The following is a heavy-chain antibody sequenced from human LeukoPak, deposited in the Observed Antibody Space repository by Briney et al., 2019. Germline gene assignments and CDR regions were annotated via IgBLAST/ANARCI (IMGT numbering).Heavy chain of an antibody. J-gene: IGHJ5*02. CDR1: GYAFTSYG. D-gene: IGHD4-17*01. CDR3: AREEGHDYGDYSTLLSGAYWFDP. V-gene: IGHV1-18*01. CDR2: ISGYNGNT. Sequence: ASVKVSCKASGYAFTSYGISWVRQAPGQGLEWMGWISGYNGNTNYAQKLQGRVTMTTDTSTSTAYMELRSLRSDDTAVYYCAREEGHDYGDYSTLLSGAYWFDPWGQGTLVTFSS.